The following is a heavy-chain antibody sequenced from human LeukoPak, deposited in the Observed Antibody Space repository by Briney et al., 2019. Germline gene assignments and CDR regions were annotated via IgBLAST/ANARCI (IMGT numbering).Heavy chain of an antibody. Sequence: GGSLRLSCAASGFSFSTQEMAWVRQAPGKGLEWVSYIRKDGRTIYYADSAKGRFTISRDNTRNSLFLQLSSLSADDTAFYYCARGSYTGFDLYFDSWGQGTLVTLSS. D-gene: IGHD5-12*01. CDR3: ARGSYTGFDLYFDS. CDR1: GFSFSTQE. CDR2: IRKDGRTI. J-gene: IGHJ4*02. V-gene: IGHV3-48*03.